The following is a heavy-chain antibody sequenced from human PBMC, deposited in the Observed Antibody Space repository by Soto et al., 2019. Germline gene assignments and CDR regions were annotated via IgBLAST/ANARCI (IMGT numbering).Heavy chain of an antibody. J-gene: IGHJ4*02. V-gene: IGHV1-18*01. CDR3: AARAVAGPVHFDY. CDR1: GYTFITYG. Sequence: ASVKVSCKASGYTFITYGISWVRQAPGQGLEWMGWISAYSGSTKYAQKLQGRVTMTADTSTDTAYMELSSLRSEDTAVYYCAARAVAGPVHFDYWGQGTLVTVSS. CDR2: ISAYSGST. D-gene: IGHD6-19*01.